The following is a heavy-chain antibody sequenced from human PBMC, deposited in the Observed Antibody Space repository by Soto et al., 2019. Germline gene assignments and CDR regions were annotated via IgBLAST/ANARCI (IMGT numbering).Heavy chain of an antibody. CDR3: VSAYGYFDN. D-gene: IGHD3-16*01. CDR1: EITFSNYG. CDR2: IWYDGRDK. V-gene: IGHV3-33*01. J-gene: IGHJ4*02. Sequence: QVQLVESGGGVVQPGRSLRLSCAASEITFSNYGTHWVRQAPGKGLEWVAVIWYDGRDKYYADSVKGPFTISRDNSKNTLYLQMNSLTADDTAVYYCVSAYGYFDNWGQGTLFTVSS.